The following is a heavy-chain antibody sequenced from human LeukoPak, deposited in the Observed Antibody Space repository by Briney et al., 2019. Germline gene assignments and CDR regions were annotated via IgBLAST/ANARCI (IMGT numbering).Heavy chain of an antibody. Sequence: ASVKVSCKASGYTFTSYDINWVRQATGQGLEWMGWMNPNSGNTGYAQKFQGRVTMTRNTSISTAYMELSSLRSEDTAVYYCARTPYYDFWSGYYSYYYYYGMDVWGQGTTVTVSS. J-gene: IGHJ6*02. V-gene: IGHV1-8*01. CDR2: MNPNSGNT. CDR1: GYTFTSYD. D-gene: IGHD3-3*01. CDR3: ARTPYYDFWSGYYSYYYYYGMDV.